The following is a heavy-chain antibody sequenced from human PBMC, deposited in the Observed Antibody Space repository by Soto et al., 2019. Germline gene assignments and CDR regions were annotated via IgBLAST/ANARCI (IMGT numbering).Heavy chain of an antibody. D-gene: IGHD3-22*01. CDR3: ARDTNYYDSSGYYY. Sequence: QVQLVESGGGVVQPGRSLRLSCAASGFTFSSYAMHWVRQAPGKGLEWVAVISYDGSNKYYADSVKGRFTISRDNSKNTLYLQMNSLRAEDTAVYYCARDTNYYDSSGYYYWGQGTLVTVSS. V-gene: IGHV3-30-3*01. CDR1: GFTFSSYA. CDR2: ISYDGSNK. J-gene: IGHJ4*02.